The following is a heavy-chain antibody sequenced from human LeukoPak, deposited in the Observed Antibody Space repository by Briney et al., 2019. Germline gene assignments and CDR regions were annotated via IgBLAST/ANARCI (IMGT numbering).Heavy chain of an antibody. CDR1: GLPFDTYG. J-gene: IGHJ4*02. CDR3: AKGWGIGDRRFFDY. CDR2: ISGLGGST. D-gene: IGHD3-16*01. V-gene: IGHV3-23*01. Sequence: SGGSLRLSCAASGLPFDTYGMHWVRQAPGKGLQWVSGISGLGGSTQYADAVKGRFTISRDNSKNTLYLQMNSLRAEDTALYYCAKGWGIGDRRFFDYWGQGSVVTVSS.